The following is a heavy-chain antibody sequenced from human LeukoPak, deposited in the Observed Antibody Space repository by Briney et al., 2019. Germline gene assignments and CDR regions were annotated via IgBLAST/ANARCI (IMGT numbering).Heavy chain of an antibody. Sequence: GSLRLSCVASGFTFSSYAMSWVRQAPGKGLEWVAVISYDGSNKYYADSVKGRFTISRDNSKNTLYLQMNSLRAEDTAVYYCARGAAAGTDWGQGTLVTVSS. CDR2: ISYDGSNK. J-gene: IGHJ4*02. V-gene: IGHV3-30-3*01. CDR1: GFTFSSYA. D-gene: IGHD6-13*01. CDR3: ARGAAAGTD.